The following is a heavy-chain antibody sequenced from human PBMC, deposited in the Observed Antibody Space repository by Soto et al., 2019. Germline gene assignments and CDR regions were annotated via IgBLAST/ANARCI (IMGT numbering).Heavy chain of an antibody. CDR1: GGSISSGGYY. Sequence: SETLSLTCTVSGGSISSGGYYWSWIRQHPGKGLEWIGYIYYSGSTYYNPSLKSRVTISVDTSKNQFSLKLSSVTAADTAVYYCARRVVVTAYTYYYYYGMDVWGQGTTVTVSS. D-gene: IGHD2-21*02. V-gene: IGHV4-31*03. J-gene: IGHJ6*02. CDR2: IYYSGST. CDR3: ARRVVVTAYTYYYYYGMDV.